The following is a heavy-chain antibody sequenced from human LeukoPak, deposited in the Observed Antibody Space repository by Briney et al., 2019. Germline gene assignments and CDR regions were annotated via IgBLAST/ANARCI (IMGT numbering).Heavy chain of an antibody. Sequence: GGSLRLSCAASGFTFRSYGMHWVRQAPGKGLEWVAVIWYDGSNKYYADSVKGRFTISRDNSKNTLYLQMNSLRAEDTAVYYCARQGLYDILTGYYPPALDYWGQRTLVTVSS. CDR2: IWYDGSNK. CDR3: ARQGLYDILTGYYPPALDY. D-gene: IGHD3-9*01. V-gene: IGHV3-33*01. CDR1: GFTFRSYG. J-gene: IGHJ4*02.